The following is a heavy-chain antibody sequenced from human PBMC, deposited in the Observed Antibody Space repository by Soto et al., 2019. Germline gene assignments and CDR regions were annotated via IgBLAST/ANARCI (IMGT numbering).Heavy chain of an antibody. D-gene: IGHD3-22*01. CDR3: AKESVYHDSESQGVFQH. J-gene: IGHJ1*01. CDR2: ISGSGGST. Sequence: PGGSLRLSCAASGFTFSSYAMSWVRQAPGKGLEWVSAISGSGGSTYYADSVKGRFTISRDNSKNTLYLQMNSLRAEDTAVYYCAKESVYHDSESQGVFQHWGQGTLVTVSS. V-gene: IGHV3-23*01. CDR1: GFTFSSYA.